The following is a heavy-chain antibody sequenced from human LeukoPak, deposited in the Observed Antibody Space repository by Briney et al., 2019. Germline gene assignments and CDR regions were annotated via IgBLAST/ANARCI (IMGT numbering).Heavy chain of an antibody. D-gene: IGHD6-19*01. CDR2: IYYRGST. CDR1: GGSISSYY. Sequence: SETLSLTCTVSGGSISSYYWGWIRQPPGKGLEWIGYIYYRGSTNYNPSLKSRVTISLDTSNNQFSLKLTSVTAADTAVYYCARPGGNSTGGYTFASGGQEPLATVSS. J-gene: IGHJ4*02. V-gene: IGHV4-59*08. CDR3: ARPGGNSTGGYTFAS.